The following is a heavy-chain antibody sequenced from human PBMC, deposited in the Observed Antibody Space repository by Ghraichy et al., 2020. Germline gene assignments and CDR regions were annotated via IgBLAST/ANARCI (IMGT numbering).Heavy chain of an antibody. CDR2: IYHTGST. Sequence: GSLRLSCTFSGGSVNSGSYYWSWIRQPPGKGLEWIGYIYHTGSTFYSASLKSRVTISIDTSNNQYSLFLTSLTAADTAVYYCARLSVSPNWLDPWGQGTLVTVS. D-gene: IGHD3-16*02. V-gene: IGHV4-61*01. CDR1: GGSVNSGSYY. CDR3: ARLSVSPNWLDP. J-gene: IGHJ5*02.